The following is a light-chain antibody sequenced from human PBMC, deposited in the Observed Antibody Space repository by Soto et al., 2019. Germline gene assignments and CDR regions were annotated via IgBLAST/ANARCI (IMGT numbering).Light chain of an antibody. CDR2: EVS. V-gene: IGLV2-8*01. CDR1: SSDVGGYNY. Sequence: QSALTQPPSASGSPGQSVTISCTGTSSDVGGYNYVSWYQQHPGKAPKLMIYEVSKRPSGVTDRFSGSKSGNTASLTVSGLHAEDEADYYCSSYAGSNNLVFGGGTKLTV. J-gene: IGLJ2*01. CDR3: SSYAGSNNLV.